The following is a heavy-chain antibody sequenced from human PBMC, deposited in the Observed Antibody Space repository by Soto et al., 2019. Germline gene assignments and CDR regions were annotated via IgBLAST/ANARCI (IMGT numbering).Heavy chain of an antibody. J-gene: IGHJ4*02. V-gene: IGHV3-23*01. CDR3: AKDPQVRPDSPPDY. D-gene: IGHD6-6*01. Sequence: PGGSLRLSCAASGFTFSSYAMSWVRQAPGKGLEWVSAISGSGVSSYYADSVKGRFTISRDNSRNTLFLQMNSLRAEDTAVYYCAKDPQVRPDSPPDYWGQGTLVTVSS. CDR2: ISGSGVSS. CDR1: GFTFSSYA.